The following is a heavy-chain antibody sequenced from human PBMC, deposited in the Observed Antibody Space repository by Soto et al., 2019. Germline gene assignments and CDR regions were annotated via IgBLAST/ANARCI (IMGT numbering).Heavy chain of an antibody. Sequence: EVHLVESGGAGVQPGGSLRLSCAASGFTFDDFTMHWVRQVPGKALEWVSLISWDGTIIHYADSVAGRFTIFRDNSENSLSLQMNNLRTEDSALYFCKAEYTDSSAPVDQTSYLDYWGQGTLVTVSS. J-gene: IGHJ4*02. CDR3: KAEYTDSSAPVDQTSYLDY. CDR1: GFTFDDFT. D-gene: IGHD6-6*01. V-gene: IGHV3-43*01. CDR2: ISWDGTII.